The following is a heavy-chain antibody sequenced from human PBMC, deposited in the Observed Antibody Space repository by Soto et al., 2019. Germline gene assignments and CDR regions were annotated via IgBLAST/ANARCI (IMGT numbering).Heavy chain of an antibody. CDR2: IWKDGNNK. CDR3: GRGEGWTDEAFGI. CDR1: GFTVSNYG. V-gene: IGHV3-33*01. J-gene: IGHJ3*02. D-gene: IGHD2-15*01. Sequence: QVQLVESGGGVVQPGQSLRLSCAASGFTVSNYGMHWVRQAPGKGLEWVAVIWKDGNNKNYRDSVKGRFTISRDNSKNTLELQMSSLRGEDTGVYYCGRGEGWTDEAFGIWGQGTMVTVSS.